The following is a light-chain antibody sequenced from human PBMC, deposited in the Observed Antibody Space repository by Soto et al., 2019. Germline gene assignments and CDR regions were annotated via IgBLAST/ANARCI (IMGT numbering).Light chain of an antibody. CDR3: QQYDNWWT. J-gene: IGKJ1*01. CDR2: AAS. Sequence: IVMTQSPATLSVSPGERATLSCRASQSVSSNLAWYQQKPGQAPRVLIYAASTRATGIPDRFSGSGSGTEFTLTISSLHSEDFGVYYCQQYDNWWTFGRGTKVDIK. CDR1: QSVSSN. V-gene: IGKV3-15*01.